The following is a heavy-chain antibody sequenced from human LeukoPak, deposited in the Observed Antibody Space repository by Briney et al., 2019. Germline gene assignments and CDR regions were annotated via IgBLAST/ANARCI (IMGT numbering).Heavy chain of an antibody. D-gene: IGHD3-3*01. CDR3: ARPARDFWSGYYINWFDP. V-gene: IGHV4-34*01. CDR2: INHSGST. CDR1: GGSFSGYY. Sequence: SETLSLTCAVYGGSFSGYYWSWIRQAPGKGLEWIGEINHSGSTNYNPPLKSRVTISVDTSKNQFSLKLSSVTAADTAVYYCARPARDFWSGYYINWFDPWGQGTLVTVSS. J-gene: IGHJ5*02.